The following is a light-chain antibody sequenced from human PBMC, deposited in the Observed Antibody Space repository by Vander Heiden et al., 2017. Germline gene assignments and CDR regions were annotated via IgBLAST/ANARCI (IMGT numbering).Light chain of an antibody. CDR3: AAWDDSLSGVV. J-gene: IGLJ2*01. CDR1: SSNIGSNT. Sequence: QSVLSQPPSVSGTPGQRVNIACSGSSSNIGSNTVNWYQQLPGTAPKPLIYSDYQRPSGVPDRFSGSKSGTSASLAISGLQSEDEADYFCAAWDDSLSGVVFGGGTKLTVL. V-gene: IGLV1-44*01. CDR2: SDY.